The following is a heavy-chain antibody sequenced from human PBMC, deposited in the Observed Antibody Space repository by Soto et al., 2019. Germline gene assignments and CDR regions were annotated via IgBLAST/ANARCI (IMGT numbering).Heavy chain of an antibody. Sequence: QITLKESGPTLVKPTQPLTLTCTFSGFSLSTSGVGVAWIRQPPGKALEWLALIYWDDDKRYRPSLESRLTITKDNSKNQVVLTMTSMDSVDTATYYCAYLPCSGGSCYWFSFSGMDVWGQGTTVTVSS. CDR2: IYWDDDK. D-gene: IGHD2-15*01. CDR3: AYLPCSGGSCYWFSFSGMDV. J-gene: IGHJ6*02. CDR1: GFSLSTSGVG. V-gene: IGHV2-5*02.